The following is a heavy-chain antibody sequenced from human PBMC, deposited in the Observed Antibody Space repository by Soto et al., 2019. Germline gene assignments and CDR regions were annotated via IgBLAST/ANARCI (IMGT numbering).Heavy chain of an antibody. CDR3: ARPPRLLLAFDI. J-gene: IGHJ3*02. CDR1: GGSFSGYY. V-gene: IGHV4-34*01. Sequence: SETLSLTCAVYGGSFSGYYWSWIRQPPGKGLEWIGEINHSGSTNYNPSLKSRVTISVDTSKNQFSLKLSSVTAADTAVYYCARPPRLLLAFDIWGQGTMVTVSS. CDR2: INHSGST. D-gene: IGHD6-25*01.